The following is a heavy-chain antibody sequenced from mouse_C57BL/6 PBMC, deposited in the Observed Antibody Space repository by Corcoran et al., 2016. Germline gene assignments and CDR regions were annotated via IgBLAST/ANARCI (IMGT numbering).Heavy chain of an antibody. CDR2: INTFSGVP. CDR3: AREENHYCYDEGYAMDY. V-gene: IGHV9-3*01. CDR1: GYTFTTYG. Sequence: QIQLVQSGPELKKPGETVKISCKASGYTFTTYGMSWVKQATGKGLKWMGWINTFSGVPTYADDFKGRFAFSLETSASTAYLQINNLTNEVTATYFCAREENHYCYDEGYAMDYWGQGTSVTVSS. D-gene: IGHD2-12*01. J-gene: IGHJ4*01.